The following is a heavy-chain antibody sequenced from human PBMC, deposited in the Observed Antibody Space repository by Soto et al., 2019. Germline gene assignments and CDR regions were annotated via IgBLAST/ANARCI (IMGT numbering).Heavy chain of an antibody. D-gene: IGHD3-22*01. V-gene: IGHV4-34*01. Sequence: SETLSLTCAVYGGSFSGYYWSWIRQPPGKGLEWIGEINHSGSTNYNQSLKSRGTISVDTSKNQFSLKLSSVTAADTAVYYCARGEPNYDSSGYYYDYWGQGTLVTVSS. CDR1: GGSFSGYY. J-gene: IGHJ4*02. CDR3: ARGEPNYDSSGYYYDY. CDR2: INHSGST.